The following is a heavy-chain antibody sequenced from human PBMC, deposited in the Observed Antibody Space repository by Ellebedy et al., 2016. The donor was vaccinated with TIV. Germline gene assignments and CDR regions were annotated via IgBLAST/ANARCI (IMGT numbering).Heavy chain of an antibody. Sequence: MPSETLSLTCDISGDSVSSNNAARNWVRQSPSRGLEWLGRTYYRSKWFNNYAMSLKSRITINPDTSKNQFSLQLSSVTPEDTAVYYCARVSSSAYWYFDLWGRGTMVTVSS. CDR2: TYYRSKWFN. CDR3: ARVSSSAYWYFDL. V-gene: IGHV6-1*01. J-gene: IGHJ2*01. D-gene: IGHD6-6*01. CDR1: GDSVSSNNAA.